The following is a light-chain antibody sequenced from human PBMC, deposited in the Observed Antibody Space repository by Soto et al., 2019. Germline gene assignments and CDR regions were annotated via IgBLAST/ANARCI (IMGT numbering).Light chain of an antibody. J-gene: IGKJ1*01. CDR2: YAS. CDR1: QSISDT. V-gene: IGKV3-15*01. Sequence: EIVMTQSPATLSVSPGGRATLSCRASQSISDTLAWYQQKPGQAPRLLISYASTGATGIPARFSGSGSGTDFTLTISSLQAEDVAVYYCQQYYTSWWSFGQGTKVDIK. CDR3: QQYYTSWWS.